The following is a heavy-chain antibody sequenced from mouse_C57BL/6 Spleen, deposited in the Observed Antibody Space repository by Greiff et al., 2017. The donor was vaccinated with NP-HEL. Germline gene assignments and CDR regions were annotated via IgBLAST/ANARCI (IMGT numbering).Heavy chain of an antibody. CDR1: GYTFTSYW. D-gene: IGHD2-1*01. V-gene: IGHV1-69*01. J-gene: IGHJ3*01. CDR2: IDPSDSYT. CDR3: ARSGGNFLRFAY. Sequence: VQLQQPGAELVMPGASVKLSCKASGYTFTSYWMHWVKQRPGQGLEWIGEIDPSDSYTNYNQKFKGKSTLTVDKSSSTAYMQLSSLTSEDSAVYYCARSGGNFLRFAYWGQGTLVTVSA.